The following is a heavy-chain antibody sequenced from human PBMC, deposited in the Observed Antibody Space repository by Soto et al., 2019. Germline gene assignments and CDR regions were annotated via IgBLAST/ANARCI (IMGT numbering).Heavy chain of an antibody. CDR3: ARDRYYGSGTYYNFYSGMDV. CDR1: GGSINSGDYY. Sequence: PSETLSLTCTVSGGSINSGDYYWTWVRQPPGKGLEWIGNIFHSGSTYYTPSLQSRVTISLGTSKNHFSLKLSSVTPADTAVYYCARDRYYGSGTYYNFYSGMDVWGQGTTVTVSS. J-gene: IGHJ6*02. CDR2: IFHSGST. D-gene: IGHD3-10*01. V-gene: IGHV4-30-4*01.